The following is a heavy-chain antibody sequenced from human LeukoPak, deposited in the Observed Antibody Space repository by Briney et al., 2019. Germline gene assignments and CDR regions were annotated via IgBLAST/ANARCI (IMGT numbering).Heavy chain of an antibody. Sequence: ASETLSLTCTVSGGSISSNSYYWGWIRQSPGKGLEWIGSIYYSGSTYYNPSLKSRVTISVDTSKNQFSLKLSSVTAADTAMYYCARNRYYYGSGSYGVPNWFDPWGQGTLVTVSS. J-gene: IGHJ5*02. CDR1: GGSISSNSYY. V-gene: IGHV4-39*01. CDR3: ARNRYYYGSGSYGVPNWFDP. CDR2: IYYSGST. D-gene: IGHD3-10*01.